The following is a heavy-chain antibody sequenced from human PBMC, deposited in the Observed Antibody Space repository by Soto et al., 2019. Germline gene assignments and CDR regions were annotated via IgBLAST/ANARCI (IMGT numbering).Heavy chain of an antibody. CDR1: GGSFSGYY. V-gene: IGHV4-34*01. CDR2: INHSGRT. D-gene: IGHD2-15*01. J-gene: IGHJ6*02. Sequence: QVQLQQWGAGLLKPSETLSITCAVYGGSFSGYYWSWIRQPPGKGLEWIGEINHSGRTNYNPSLKSRVPISVTTSKNQFSLKLSSVTAADTAVYYCARGWRGYCSGGSCYGGYYYGMDVWGQGTTVTVS. CDR3: ARGWRGYCSGGSCYGGYYYGMDV.